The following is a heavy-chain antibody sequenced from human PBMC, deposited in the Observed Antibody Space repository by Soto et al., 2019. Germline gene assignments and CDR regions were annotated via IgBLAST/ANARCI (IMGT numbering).Heavy chain of an antibody. V-gene: IGHV3-30*03. CDR1: GFTFSSYG. Sequence: GGSLRLSCAASGFTFSSYGMHWVRQAPGKGLEWVAVISYDGSNKYYADSVKGRFTISRDNSKNTLYLQMNSLRAEDTAVYYCARATGYYHTSGSDSWGQGTLVTVSS. J-gene: IGHJ4*02. CDR3: ARATGYYHTSGSDS. CDR2: ISYDGSNK. D-gene: IGHD3-22*01.